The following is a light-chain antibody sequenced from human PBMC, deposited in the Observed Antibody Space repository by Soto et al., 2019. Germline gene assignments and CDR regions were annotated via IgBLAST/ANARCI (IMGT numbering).Light chain of an antibody. J-gene: IGLJ1*01. CDR1: RSDVGGYNY. Sequence: QSGLTQPASLSGSPGQSITISCTGTRSDVGGYNYVSWYQQHPGKAPKLMIYEVSNRPSGISNRFSGSKSGNTASLTISGLQAEDEADYYCTSCTSRSTRVFGTGTKVTVL. CDR3: TSCTSRSTRV. V-gene: IGLV2-14*01. CDR2: EVS.